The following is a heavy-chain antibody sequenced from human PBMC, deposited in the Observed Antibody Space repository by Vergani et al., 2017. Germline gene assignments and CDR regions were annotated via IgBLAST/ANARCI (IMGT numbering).Heavy chain of an antibody. D-gene: IGHD3-10*01. CDR3: GRVADFYGLGSRLLDL. CDR1: GGSFSTGGQS. J-gene: IGHJ5*02. Sequence: QVQLQESGPGLVKPSQTLSLTCTVSGGSFSTGGQSWTWLRQSAGKGLEWIGRIYTSGATNYNPSRRSRAIMSVDASKKQFSLKLTSVTAADTAVYYCGRVADFYGLGSRLLDLWGQGSLVTVSS. CDR2: IYTSGAT. V-gene: IGHV4-61*02.